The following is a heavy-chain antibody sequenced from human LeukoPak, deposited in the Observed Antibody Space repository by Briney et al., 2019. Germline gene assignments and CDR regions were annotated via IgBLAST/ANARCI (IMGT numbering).Heavy chain of an antibody. J-gene: IGHJ4*02. CDR3: AKDTSDCSSTSCYPNYFDY. CDR1: GFTFSSYA. Sequence: GGSLRLSCAASGFTFSSYAMSWVRQAPGKGLEWVSAISGSGGSTYYADSVKGRFTISRDNSKNTLYLQMNSLRAVDTAVYLCAKDTSDCSSTSCYPNYFDYWGQGTLVTVSS. CDR2: ISGSGGST. D-gene: IGHD2-2*01. V-gene: IGHV3-23*01.